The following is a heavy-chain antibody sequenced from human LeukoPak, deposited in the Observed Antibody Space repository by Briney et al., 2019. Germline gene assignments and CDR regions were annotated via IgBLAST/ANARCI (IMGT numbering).Heavy chain of an antibody. CDR3: ARDALHTAHFDY. V-gene: IGHV3-48*02. CDR1: GFTFSSYT. Sequence: GGSLRLSRAASGFTFSSYTMNWVRQAPGKGLQWVSTVSASSDIHYSDSVKGRFTISRDNARNSLYLQMNSLRDEDTAVYYCARDALHTAHFDYWGQGTLVTVSS. CDR2: VSASSDI. J-gene: IGHJ4*02. D-gene: IGHD5-18*01.